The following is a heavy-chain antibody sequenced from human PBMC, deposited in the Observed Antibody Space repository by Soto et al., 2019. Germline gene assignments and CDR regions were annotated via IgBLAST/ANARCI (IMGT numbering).Heavy chain of an antibody. CDR1: GFTFSSYA. Sequence: PVGSLRLSCASSGFTFSSYAMHCVRDSPGKGLEWVAVISYDGSNKYYADSVKGRFTISRDNSKNTLYLQMNSLRAEDTAVYYCARDFCSGGSCNVYAPLGGFDYWGQGTLVTVS. V-gene: IGHV3-30-3*01. CDR2: ISYDGSNK. J-gene: IGHJ4*02. D-gene: IGHD2-15*01. CDR3: ARDFCSGGSCNVYAPLGGFDY.